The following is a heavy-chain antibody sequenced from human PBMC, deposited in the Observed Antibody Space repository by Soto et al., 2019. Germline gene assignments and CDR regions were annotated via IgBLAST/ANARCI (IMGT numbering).Heavy chain of an antibody. CDR2: IVVGSGNT. CDR1: GFTFTSSA. J-gene: IGHJ6*02. CDR3: AAGAPYYYDSSGYYSEYYYCMDD. Sequence: ASVKVSCKASGFTFTSSAVQWVRQARGQRLEWIGWIVVGSGNTNYAQKFQERVTITRDMSTSTAYMELSSLRSEDTAVYYCAAGAPYYYDSSGYYSEYYYCMDDCGQVPTVTVSS. V-gene: IGHV1-58*01. D-gene: IGHD3-22*01.